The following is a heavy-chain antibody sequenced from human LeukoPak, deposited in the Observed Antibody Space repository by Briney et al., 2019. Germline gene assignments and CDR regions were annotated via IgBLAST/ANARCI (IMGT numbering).Heavy chain of an antibody. V-gene: IGHV3-23*01. Sequence: PGGSLRLSCAASGFTFRRYGMTWVRQAPGKGLEWVSAISDSGGDITSYADSVKGRFTISRDNSKNTLYLQMNSLRAEDTAVYYCARDRGDQLPWTALAGYYFDYWGQGTLVTVSS. D-gene: IGHD2-2*01. CDR3: ARDRGDQLPWTALAGYYFDY. CDR2: ISDSGGDIT. J-gene: IGHJ4*02. CDR1: GFTFRRYG.